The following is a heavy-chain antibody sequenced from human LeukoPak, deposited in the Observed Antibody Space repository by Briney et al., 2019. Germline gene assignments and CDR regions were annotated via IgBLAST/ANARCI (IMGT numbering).Heavy chain of an antibody. CDR1: GFTFSSYS. CDR3: ARDEEGYYFDY. V-gene: IGHV3-21*01. J-gene: IGHJ4*02. Sequence: PGGSLRLSCAASGFTFSSYSMNWVRQGPGKGLEWVSSISSSSSYIYYADSVKGRFTISRDNAKNSLYLQMNSLKAEDTAVYYCARDEEGYYFDYWGQGTLVTVSS. CDR2: ISSSSSYI.